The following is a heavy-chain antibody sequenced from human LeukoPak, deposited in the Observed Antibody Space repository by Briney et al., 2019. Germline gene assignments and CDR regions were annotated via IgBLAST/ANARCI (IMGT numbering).Heavy chain of an antibody. CDR3: ARPQGDYVTRWQNWFDP. J-gene: IGHJ5*02. CDR2: ISYDGSNK. CDR1: GFTFSSYG. Sequence: GGSLRLSCAASGFTFSSYGKHWVRQAPGKGLEWVAVISYDGSNKYYADSVKGRFTISRDNSKNTLYLQMDSLRAEDTAVYYCARPQGDYVTRWQNWFDPWGQGTLVTVSS. V-gene: IGHV3-30*03. D-gene: IGHD3-16*01.